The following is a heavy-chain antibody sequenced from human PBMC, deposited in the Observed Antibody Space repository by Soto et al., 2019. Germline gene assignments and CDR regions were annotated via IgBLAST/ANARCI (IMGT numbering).Heavy chain of an antibody. V-gene: IGHV4-30-4*01. Sequence: QLQESGPGLVKPSQTLSLTCSVSXXXXXXXXXXXXXXXXTXGKGLEWIGYVYYSGSSDYIPSLKSRLSMSXDXSKNQXXXXXXXXXXXXXXXXXXXXXXXXXXXXXXXXWGRGTLVTVSS. CDR1: XXXXXXXXXX. CDR2: VYYSGSS. CDR3: XXXXXXXXXXXXXX. J-gene: IGHJ2*01.